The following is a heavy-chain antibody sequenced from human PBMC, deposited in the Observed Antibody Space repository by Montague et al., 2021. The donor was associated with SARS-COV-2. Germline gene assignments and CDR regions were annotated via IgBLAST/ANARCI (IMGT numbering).Heavy chain of an antibody. CDR1: GLPFSSYA. Sequence: SLRLSCAASGLPFSSYAMSWVRLGPGKGLEWVSVIFSGSSSTYYADSVKGRFTISRDNSKNTLYLQMNSLRAEDTAVYYCAAYGSNMDTDWFDPWGQGTLVTVSS. CDR3: AAYGSNMDTDWFDP. V-gene: IGHV3-23*03. J-gene: IGHJ5*02. CDR2: IFSGSSST. D-gene: IGHD2/OR15-2a*01.